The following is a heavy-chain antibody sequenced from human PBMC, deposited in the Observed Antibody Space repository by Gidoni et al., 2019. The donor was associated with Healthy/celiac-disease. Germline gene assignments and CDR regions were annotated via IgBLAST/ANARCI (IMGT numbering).Heavy chain of an antibody. D-gene: IGHD2-2*01. CDR2: FNHSGST. CDR3: ARLATSSTSPNFDY. V-gene: IGHV4-34*01. J-gene: IGHJ4*02. Sequence: GLEWIGEFNHSGSTNYNPSLKSRVTISVDTSKNQFSLKLSSVTAADTAVYYCARLATSSTSPNFDYWGQGTLVTVSS.